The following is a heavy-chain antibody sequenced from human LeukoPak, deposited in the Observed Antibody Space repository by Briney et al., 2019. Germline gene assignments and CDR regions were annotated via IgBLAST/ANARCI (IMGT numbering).Heavy chain of an antibody. CDR2: IYTSGST. D-gene: IGHD3-22*01. V-gene: IGHV4-4*07. CDR3: ASLDYSDSSGYYSRAFDI. Sequence: SQTLSLTCTVSSGSISSYYWSWIRQPAEKGLEWIGRIYTSGSTNYNPSLKSRVTLSVDPSKSQFCLNLSSVTAAAAGVYYCASLDYSDSSGYYSRAFDIWGQGTTGSVSS. CDR1: SGSISSYY. J-gene: IGHJ3*02.